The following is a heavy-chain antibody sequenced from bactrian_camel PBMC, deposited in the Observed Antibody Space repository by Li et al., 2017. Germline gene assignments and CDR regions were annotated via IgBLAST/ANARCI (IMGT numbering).Heavy chain of an antibody. CDR3: ATALSYYWPCFGN. D-gene: IGHD2*01. V-gene: IGHV3S1*01. CDR2: IDDGGAVT. CDR1: GYRYSRNC. J-gene: IGHJ6*01. Sequence: HVQLVESGGGSVQAGGSLSVSCAVSGYRYSRNCMGWFRQAPGKGLEWVSTIDDGGAVTYYADSVKGRFTISRDNAKNTVDLQMNSLSSEDTALYYCATALSYYWPCFGNWGQGTQVTVS.